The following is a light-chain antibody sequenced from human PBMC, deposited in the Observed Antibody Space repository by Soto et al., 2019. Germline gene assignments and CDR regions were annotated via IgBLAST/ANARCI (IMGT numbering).Light chain of an antibody. CDR3: QHYSTWLWT. J-gene: IGKJ1*01. CDR2: GAS. V-gene: IGKV3-15*01. CDR1: QSVSSK. Sequence: EIVMTQSPATLSVSPGERATLSCRASQSVSSKLAWYQQKPGQGPRLLIYGASTRATGIPVRFSGSGSGTEFTLTISSLQSEDFAVYYCQHYSTWLWTFGQGNKVEIK.